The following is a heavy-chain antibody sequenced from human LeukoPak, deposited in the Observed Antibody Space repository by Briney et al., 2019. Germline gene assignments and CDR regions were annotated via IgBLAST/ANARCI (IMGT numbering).Heavy chain of an antibody. Sequence: GGSLRLSCESSVFTFSDYYLSGVRPAPGKGLDWVSYINGSSGYKKYADSVKGRFTISRENAKNSLYLQVKSLRAEDTAVYYCARGTGTTAYFDYWGQGTTVTVSS. CDR3: ARGTGTTAYFDY. D-gene: IGHD1-1*01. CDR1: VFTFSDYY. CDR2: INGSSGYK. V-gene: IGHV3-11*06. J-gene: IGHJ4*02.